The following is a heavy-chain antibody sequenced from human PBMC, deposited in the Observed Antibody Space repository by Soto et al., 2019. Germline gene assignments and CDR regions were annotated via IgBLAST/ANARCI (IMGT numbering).Heavy chain of an antibody. V-gene: IGHV3-33*08. Sequence: GGSLRLSCAASGFTFSNYGMHWVRQAPGKGLEWVAVIWYDGSNKYYADSVKGRFTISRDNSKNTLYLQMNSLRAEDTAVYYCARDNYDSSGIDYWGQGTLVTVSS. CDR2: IWYDGSNK. CDR3: ARDNYDSSGIDY. CDR1: GFTFSNYG. D-gene: IGHD3-22*01. J-gene: IGHJ4*02.